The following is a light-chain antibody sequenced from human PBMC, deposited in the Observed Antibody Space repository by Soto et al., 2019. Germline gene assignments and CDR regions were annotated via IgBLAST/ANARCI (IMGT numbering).Light chain of an antibody. V-gene: IGKV2-28*01. J-gene: IGKJ1*01. Sequence: DIVMTQSPLALPVTPGEPASISCRSSQSLLHSNGYNSLDWYLQKPGQSPQLLIYLGSNRASGVPDRFSGSGSGTDFTLKISRVEAADVGVYYCMQALQTPPWTFGQGTKVEIK. CDR2: LGS. CDR3: MQALQTPPWT. CDR1: QSLLHSNGYNS.